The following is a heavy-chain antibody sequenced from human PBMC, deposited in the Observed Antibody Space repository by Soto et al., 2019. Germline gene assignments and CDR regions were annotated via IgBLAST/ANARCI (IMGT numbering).Heavy chain of an antibody. CDR3: ARARITMVRGVIMGSNFDY. CDR1: GGSISSGGYY. CDR2: IYYSGST. D-gene: IGHD3-10*01. Sequence: SETLSLTCTVSGGSISSGGYYWSWIRQHPGKGLEWIGYIYYSGSTYYNPSLKSRVTISVDTSKNQFSLKLSSVTAADTAVYYCARARITMVRGVIMGSNFDYWGQGTLVTVSS. J-gene: IGHJ4*02. V-gene: IGHV4-31*03.